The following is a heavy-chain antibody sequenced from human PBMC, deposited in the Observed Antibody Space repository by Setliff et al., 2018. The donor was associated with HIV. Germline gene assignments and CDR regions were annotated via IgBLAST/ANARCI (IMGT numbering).Heavy chain of an antibody. CDR3: TRRSPVAGGGAFDI. D-gene: IGHD2-8*02. CDR1: GDSISSGGYY. Sequence: SETLSLTCTVSGDSISSGGYYWSWIRQPAGQGLEWIGRIYTSGNTNYNPSTNYNPSLKSRITISLETSRNQFSLRVTSVTATDTAVYYCTRRSPVAGGGAFDIWGQGTMVTVSS. CDR2: IYTSGNTNYNPST. J-gene: IGHJ3*02. V-gene: IGHV4-61*02.